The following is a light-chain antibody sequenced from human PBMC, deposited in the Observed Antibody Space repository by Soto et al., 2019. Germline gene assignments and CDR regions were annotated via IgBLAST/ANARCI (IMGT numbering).Light chain of an antibody. CDR3: QTWSTDIRV. CDR1: SGHNSYA. Sequence: QAVVTQPPSASASLGASVKLTCTLSSGHNSYAIAWHQQQPEKGPRSLMKLNSDGSHSKGDGIPDRFSGSSSGAERYLTISSLQSEDEADYYCQTWSTDIRVFGGGTKVTVL. CDR2: LNSDGSH. J-gene: IGLJ3*02. V-gene: IGLV4-69*01.